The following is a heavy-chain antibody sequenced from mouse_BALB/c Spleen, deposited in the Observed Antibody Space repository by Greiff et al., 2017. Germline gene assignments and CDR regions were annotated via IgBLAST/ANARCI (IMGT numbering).Heavy chain of an antibody. CDR1: GYAFTNYL. D-gene: IGHD4-1*01. CDR3: ARRVGRSYFDY. Sequence: VMLVESGAELVRPGTSVKVSCKASGYAFTNYLIEWVKQRPGQGLEWIGVINPGSGGTNYNEKFKGKATLTADKSSSTAYMQLSSLTSDDSAVYFCARRVGRSYFDYWGQGTTLTVSS. V-gene: IGHV1-54*01. J-gene: IGHJ2*01. CDR2: INPGSGGT.